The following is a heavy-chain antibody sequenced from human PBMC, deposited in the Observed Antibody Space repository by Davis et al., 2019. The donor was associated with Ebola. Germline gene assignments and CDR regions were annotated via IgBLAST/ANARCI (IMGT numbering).Heavy chain of an antibody. Sequence: GESLKISCQGSGYTFSNYWIGWVRQMPGKGLEWMGIIFPDDSDTRYSPSFQGQVTISADKSISSVFLQWSSLKATDTAIYYCARGGIGTPLPEFWGQGALVIVSS. CDR2: IFPDDSDT. CDR1: GYTFSNYW. J-gene: IGHJ4*02. V-gene: IGHV5-51*01. D-gene: IGHD3-10*01. CDR3: ARGGIGTPLPEF.